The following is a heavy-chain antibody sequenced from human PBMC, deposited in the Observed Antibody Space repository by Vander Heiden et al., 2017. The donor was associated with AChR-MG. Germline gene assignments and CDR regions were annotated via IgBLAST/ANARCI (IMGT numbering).Heavy chain of an antibody. CDR2: ISGSGHTT. D-gene: IGHD2-8*01. V-gene: IGHV3-23*01. J-gene: IGHJ4*02. CDR1: GFTFSSYS. Sequence: EVPLLDSGGGLIQPGGSLRLSCAASGFTFSSYSMTWVRQGPQEGMEWVSTISGSGHTTYYTDSVKGRFTISRDNSKNTLYLQMNSLGAEDTALYYCARGGKITDGFDYWGQGTLVTVSS. CDR3: ARGGKITDGFDY.